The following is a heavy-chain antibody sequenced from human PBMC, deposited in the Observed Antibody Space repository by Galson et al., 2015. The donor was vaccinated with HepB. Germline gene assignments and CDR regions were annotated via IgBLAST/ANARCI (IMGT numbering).Heavy chain of an antibody. CDR3: ARDGFGGSGPRTEDY. Sequence: SVKVSCKASGYTFTGYYMHWVRQAPGQGLEWMGRINPNSGGTNYAQKFQGWVTMTRDTSISTAYMEPSRLRSDDTAVYYCARDGFGGSGPRTEDYWGQGTLVTVSS. J-gene: IGHJ4*02. D-gene: IGHD3-10*01. V-gene: IGHV1-2*04. CDR2: INPNSGGT. CDR1: GYTFTGYY.